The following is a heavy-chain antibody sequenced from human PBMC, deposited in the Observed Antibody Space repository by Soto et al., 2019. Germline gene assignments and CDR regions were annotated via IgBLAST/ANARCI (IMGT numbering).Heavy chain of an antibody. V-gene: IGHV1-2*02. J-gene: IGHJ6*02. D-gene: IGHD6-13*01. CDR3: ARAGIAAAGSGEYGMDV. CDR1: GSTFTGHY. CDR2: INPNSGTT. Sequence: ASVKVSCKASGSTFTGHYIHWVRQAPGQGLEWMGWINPNSGTTKYAQKFQGRVTLTRETSITTAYMELNSLKSDDTAVYYCARAGIAAAGSGEYGMDVWGQGATVTVSS.